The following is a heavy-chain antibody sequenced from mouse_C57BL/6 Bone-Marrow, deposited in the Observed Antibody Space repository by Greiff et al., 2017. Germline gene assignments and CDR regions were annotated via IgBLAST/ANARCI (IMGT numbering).Heavy chain of an antibody. CDR1: GFTFTDYY. D-gene: IGHD2-3*01. CDR2: VYPYNGGT. Sequence: EVKLVESGPVLVKPGPSVKISCKASGFTFTDYYMPWVKQSHGKSLEWIGLVYPYNGGTSYNQKFKGKATLTVDTSTSTAYMELNSLTSEDSAVYYCATIYDGYCWGFAYWGQGTLVTVSA. CDR3: ATIYDGYCWGFAY. J-gene: IGHJ3*01. V-gene: IGHV1-36*01.